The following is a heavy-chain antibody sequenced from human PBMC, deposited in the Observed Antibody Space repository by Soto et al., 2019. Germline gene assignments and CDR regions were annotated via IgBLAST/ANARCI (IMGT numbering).Heavy chain of an antibody. CDR1: GYTSTNYA. Sequence: ASVKVSCKASGYTSTNYAFTWVRQAPGQGLEWMGWISAYNGNTDYARKLQGRVTMTRDTSTSTAYMELRTLTSDDSAVYYCATEGSRSGRHRPHTYLDYWGQGTLVTVSS. CDR2: ISAYNGNT. J-gene: IGHJ4*02. V-gene: IGHV1-18*04. CDR3: ATEGSRSGRHRPHTYLDY. D-gene: IGHD2-15*01.